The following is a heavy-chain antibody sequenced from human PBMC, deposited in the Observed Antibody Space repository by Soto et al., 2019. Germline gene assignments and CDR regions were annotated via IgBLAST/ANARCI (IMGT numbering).Heavy chain of an antibody. J-gene: IGHJ1*01. CDR1: GGSISSGGYY. CDR3: ARALEDYIWGSYRTTRFQH. D-gene: IGHD3-16*01. Sequence: SETLSLTCTVSGGSISSGGYYWSWIRQHPGKGLEWIGYIYYSGSTYYNPSLKSRVTISVDTSKNQFSLKLSSVTAADTAVYYCARALEDYIWGSYRTTRFQHWGQGTLVTVSS. V-gene: IGHV4-31*03. CDR2: IYYSGST.